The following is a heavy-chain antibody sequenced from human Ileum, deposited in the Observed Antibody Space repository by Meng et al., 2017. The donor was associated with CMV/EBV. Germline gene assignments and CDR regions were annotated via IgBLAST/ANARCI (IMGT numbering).Heavy chain of an antibody. J-gene: IGHJ1*01. CDR2: VNNRGRT. V-gene: IGHV4-34*02. Sequence: VPLQQWVAGLLKPSETLSLTCAVSGEPLNGFFCSWIRQPPGRGLEWIGEVNNRGRTNYNPSLKSRLTISIDTSKRQLSLMVTSVTAADSAIYYCASGRLQFTPSALQHWGPGTLVTVSS. CDR3: ASGRLQFTPSALQH. CDR1: GEPLNGFF. D-gene: IGHD5-24*01.